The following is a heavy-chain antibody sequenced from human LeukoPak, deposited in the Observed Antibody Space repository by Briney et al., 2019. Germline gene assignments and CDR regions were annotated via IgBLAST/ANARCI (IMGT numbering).Heavy chain of an antibody. CDR2: ISSSSSYI. J-gene: IGHJ4*02. CDR3: ARGDYYDSSGYVDY. Sequence: PGGSLRLSCAASGFTFSTYTMNWVRQAPGKGLEWVSSISSSSSYIYYADSVKGRFTISRDNAKNSLYLQMNSLRAEDTAVYYCARGDYYDSSGYVDYWGQGTLVTVSS. D-gene: IGHD3-22*01. CDR1: GFTFSTYT. V-gene: IGHV3-21*01.